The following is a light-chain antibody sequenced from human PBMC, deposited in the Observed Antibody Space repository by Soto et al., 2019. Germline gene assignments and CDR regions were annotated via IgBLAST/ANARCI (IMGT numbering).Light chain of an antibody. V-gene: IGKV1-27*01. CDR1: QGISNS. J-gene: IGKJ5*01. CDR2: AAS. CDR3: QKYNNVPAT. Sequence: DIQMTQSPSSLSASVGDRVTITCRASQGISNSLAWYQQKPGKVPRLLIYAASILQLVVPSRFSGSGSGTDFTLSISSLQPQDVANYYRQKYNNVPATFGLGTRLEIK.